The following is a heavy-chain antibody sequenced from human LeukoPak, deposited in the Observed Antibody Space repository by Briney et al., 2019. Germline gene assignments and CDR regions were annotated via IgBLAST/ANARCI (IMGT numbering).Heavy chain of an antibody. CDR2: IYYSGST. D-gene: IGHD3-3*01. CDR3: ASRYDFWSGYYPFDS. V-gene: IGHV4-39*01. J-gene: IGHJ4*02. CDR1: GGSISRRSYY. Sequence: PSYTLSLTCTVSGGSISRRSYYWGWIRQPPGKGLEGFGSIYYSGSTYYNPSRKSRVTITVDTPENQFPLNLSSVTAAETAVYYCASRYDFWSGYYPFDSWGQGTLVTVSS.